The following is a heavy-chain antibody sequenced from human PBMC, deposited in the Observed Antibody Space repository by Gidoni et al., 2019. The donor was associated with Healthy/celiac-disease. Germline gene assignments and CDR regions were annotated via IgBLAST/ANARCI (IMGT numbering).Heavy chain of an antibody. V-gene: IGHV4-59*01. CDR3: AGNSGYDYVSYYYYMDV. D-gene: IGHD5-12*01. Sequence: QVQLQESGPGLVKPSETLSLTCPVSGGSISSYYWSWIRQPPGKGLEWIGYIYYSGSTNYNPSLKSRVTISVDTSKNQFALKLSSVTAADTAVYYCAGNSGYDYVSYYYYMDVWGKGTTVTVSS. CDR2: IYYSGST. CDR1: GGSISSYY. J-gene: IGHJ6*03.